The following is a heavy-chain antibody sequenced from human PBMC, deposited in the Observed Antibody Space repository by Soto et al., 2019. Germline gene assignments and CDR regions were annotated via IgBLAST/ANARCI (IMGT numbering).Heavy chain of an antibody. CDR3: ARLSGSSSSTWFDY. D-gene: IGHD6-6*01. CDR1: RYSLTSYW. CDR2: IYPGDSDT. J-gene: IGHJ4*02. V-gene: IGHV5-51*01. Sequence: PGESLKISCKGSRYSLTSYWIGWVRQMPGKGLEWMGIIYPGDSDTTYSPSFQGQVTISADKSISTAYLQWGSLKASDTAMYYCARLSGSSSSTWFDYWGQGTLVTVS.